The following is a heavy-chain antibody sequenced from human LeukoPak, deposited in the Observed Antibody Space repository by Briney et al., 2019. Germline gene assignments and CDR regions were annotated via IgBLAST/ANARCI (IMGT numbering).Heavy chain of an antibody. V-gene: IGHV4-59*08. CDR2: IYSSGST. CDR3: SRRRMVRGSYGMDV. D-gene: IGHD3-10*01. CDR1: GGSISNYY. J-gene: IGHJ6*02. Sequence: PLETLSLTCSVSGGSISNYYWGWIRQPPGKGLEWIGYIYSSGSTNYNPSLKSRVTISVDTSKNQFSLRLSSVTAADTAMYYCSRRRMVRGSYGMDVWGQGTTVTVSS.